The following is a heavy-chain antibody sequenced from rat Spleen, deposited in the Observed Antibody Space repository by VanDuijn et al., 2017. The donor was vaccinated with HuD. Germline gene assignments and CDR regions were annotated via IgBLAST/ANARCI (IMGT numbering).Heavy chain of an antibody. CDR3: TSPFRWFAY. CDR2: IWGNGNA. CDR1: GFSLTSYG. J-gene: IGHJ3*01. Sequence: QVQLKESGPGLVQPSRTLSLTCTVSGFSLTSYGVSWVRQPPGKSPMWMGVIWGNGNANYNSALKSRLTISRDTSKSQVFLKMNSLQTEDTAIYFCTSPFRWFAYWGQGTLVTVSS. V-gene: IGHV2-13*01.